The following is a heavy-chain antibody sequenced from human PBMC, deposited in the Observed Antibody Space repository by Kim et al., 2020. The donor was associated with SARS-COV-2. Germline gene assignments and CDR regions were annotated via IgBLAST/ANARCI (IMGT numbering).Heavy chain of an antibody. Sequence: GGSLRLSCAASGFTFSSYGMHWVRQAPGKGLEWVAVIWYDGSNKYYADSVKGRFTISRDNSKNTLYLQMNSLRAEDTAVYYCARAHDFWSGPDYWGQGTLVTVSS. D-gene: IGHD3-3*01. CDR3: ARAHDFWSGPDY. J-gene: IGHJ4*02. V-gene: IGHV3-33*01. CDR2: IWYDGSNK. CDR1: GFTFSSYG.